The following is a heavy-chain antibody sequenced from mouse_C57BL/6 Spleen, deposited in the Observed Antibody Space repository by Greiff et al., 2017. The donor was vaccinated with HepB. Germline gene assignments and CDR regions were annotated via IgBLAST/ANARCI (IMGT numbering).Heavy chain of an antibody. Sequence: VQLQQSGAELVRPGASVTLSCKASGYTFTDYEMHWVKQTPVHGLEWIGAIDPETGGTAYNQKFKGKAILTADKSSSTAYMKLRSLTSEDSAVYYCTRDDGYMYYFDYWGQGTTLTVSS. CDR1: GYTFTDYE. J-gene: IGHJ2*01. D-gene: IGHD2-3*01. CDR2: IDPETGGT. CDR3: TRDDGYMYYFDY. V-gene: IGHV1-15*01.